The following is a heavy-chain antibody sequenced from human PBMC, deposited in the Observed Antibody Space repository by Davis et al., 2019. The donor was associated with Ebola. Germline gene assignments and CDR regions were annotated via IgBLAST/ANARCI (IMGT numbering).Heavy chain of an antibody. Sequence: SGPTLVKPTQTLTLTSTFSGFTLSPSGVGVGWIRQPPANALEWLALIYWDDDKRYSPSLKSRLTITKDTSKNQVVLTMTNMDPVDTATYYCAHTLSRSVWQVCYFQYWGQGTLVTVSS. CDR1: GFTLSPSGVG. J-gene: IGHJ4*02. D-gene: IGHD6-19*01. CDR3: AHTLSRSVWQVCYFQY. V-gene: IGHV2-5*02. CDR2: IYWDDDK.